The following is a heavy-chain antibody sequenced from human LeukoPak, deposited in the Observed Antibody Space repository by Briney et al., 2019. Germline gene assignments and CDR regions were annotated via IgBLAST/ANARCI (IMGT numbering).Heavy chain of an antibody. CDR2: ISHDGTNK. J-gene: IGHJ4*02. V-gene: IGHV3-30*04. CDR3: AREPLGSSWYSFDY. CDR1: GFTFSSYA. D-gene: IGHD6-13*01. Sequence: GRSLRLSCAASGFTFSSYALHWVRQAPGKGLEWVAVISHDGTNKYYADSVKGRFTISRDDSENTLYLQMNSLRAEDTAMYYCAREPLGSSWYSFDYWGQGTLITVSS.